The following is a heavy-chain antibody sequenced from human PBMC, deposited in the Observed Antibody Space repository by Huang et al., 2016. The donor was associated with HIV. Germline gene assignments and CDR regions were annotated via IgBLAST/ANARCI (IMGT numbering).Heavy chain of an antibody. J-gene: IGHJ3*01. CDR1: GYTFTKYE. CDR3: ARGFGINYNHEAFDV. D-gene: IGHD3-10*01. CDR2: MNPKSGNV. V-gene: IGHV1-8*03. Sequence: QIQLAQSGAEVKKQGASVKVSCKASGYTFTKYEINWVRQAAGQGRDGMGWMNPKSGNVGYTKKFQGRVAILRNSSINTSYLEVTSLTSEDTAVYYCARGFGINYNHEAFDVWGQGTMVTVSS.